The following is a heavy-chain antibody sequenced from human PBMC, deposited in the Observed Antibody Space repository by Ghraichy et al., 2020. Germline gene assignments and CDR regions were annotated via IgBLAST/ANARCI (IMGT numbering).Heavy chain of an antibody. J-gene: IGHJ4*02. CDR1: GGSISSSSYY. CDR3: ARRGGLYSGSYEGLFFDY. D-gene: IGHD1-26*01. Sequence: SQTLSLTCTVSGGSISSSSYYWGWIRQPPGKGLEWIGSIYYSGSTYYNPSLKSRVTISVDTSKNQFSLKLSSVTAADTAVYYCARRGGLYSGSYEGLFFDYWGQGTLVTVSS. V-gene: IGHV4-39*01. CDR2: IYYSGST.